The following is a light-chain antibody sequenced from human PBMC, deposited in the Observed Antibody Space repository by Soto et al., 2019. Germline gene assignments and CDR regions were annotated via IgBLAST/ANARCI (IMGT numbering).Light chain of an antibody. CDR2: DAS. V-gene: IGKV3-11*01. CDR1: QSVSTY. J-gene: IGKJ5*01. Sequence: VVALSPGTLSFSPWDRATVSCRASQSVSTYLAWYQQKPGQAPRLLIYDASNRATGIPARFSGSGSGTDFTLTISSLEPEDFAVYYCQQRSDWPPITFGQGTRLEI. CDR3: QQRSDWPPIT.